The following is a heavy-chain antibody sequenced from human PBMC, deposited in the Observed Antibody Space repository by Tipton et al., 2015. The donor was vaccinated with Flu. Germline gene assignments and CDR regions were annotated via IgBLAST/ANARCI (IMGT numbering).Heavy chain of an antibody. D-gene: IGHD2-2*01. Sequence: SLRLSCTASGFTFGDYAMSWVRQAPGKGLGWVGFIRSKAYGGTTEYAASVKGRFTISRDDSKSIAYLQMISLKTEDTAVYYCTFYVVVVPAAYFDYWGQGTLVTVSS. CDR1: GFTFGDYA. CDR2: IRSKAYGGTT. CDR3: TFYVVVVPAAYFDY. V-gene: IGHV3-49*04. J-gene: IGHJ4*02.